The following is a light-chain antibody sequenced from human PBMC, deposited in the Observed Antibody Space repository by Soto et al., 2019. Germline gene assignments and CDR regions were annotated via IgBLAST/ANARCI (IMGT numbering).Light chain of an antibody. CDR1: TSDVGGYNS. J-gene: IGLJ1*01. CDR2: DVS. Sequence: QSALTQPASVSGSPGQSITVSCTGTTSDVGGYNSVSWYQQHPGKVPKLMIYDVSNRPSGVSNRFSGSKSGNTASLTISGLQAEDAADYYCSSYTSSSTLVFGTGTKLTVL. CDR3: SSYTSSSTLV. V-gene: IGLV2-14*01.